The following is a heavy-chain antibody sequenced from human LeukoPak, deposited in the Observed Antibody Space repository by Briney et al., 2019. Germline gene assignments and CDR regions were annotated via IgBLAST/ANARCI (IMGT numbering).Heavy chain of an antibody. Sequence: PSETLSLTCAVSGYSISTGRYWGWIRQPPGKGLEWIGSIYHSGSTYYNPSLKSRVTMSIDTSKSQFSLDLNSVIAADTAVYYCTRSVRYYSPYFMDVWGKGITVTVSS. CDR2: IYHSGST. CDR3: TRSVRYYSPYFMDV. D-gene: IGHD3-10*02. CDR1: GYSISTGRY. V-gene: IGHV4-38-2*01. J-gene: IGHJ6*03.